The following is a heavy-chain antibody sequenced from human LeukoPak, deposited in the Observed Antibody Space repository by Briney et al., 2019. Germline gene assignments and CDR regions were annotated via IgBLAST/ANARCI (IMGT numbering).Heavy chain of an antibody. Sequence: GGSLRLSCAASGFTFSSYSMNWVRQAPGKGLEWVSPISNSSSYIYYADSVKGRFTISRDNAKNSLYLQMKSLRAEDRAVYYCAKGLYYGSADYWGQGTGVTV. D-gene: IGHD3-10*01. V-gene: IGHV3-21*01. CDR3: AKGLYYGSADY. J-gene: IGHJ4*02. CDR2: ISNSSSYI. CDR1: GFTFSSYS.